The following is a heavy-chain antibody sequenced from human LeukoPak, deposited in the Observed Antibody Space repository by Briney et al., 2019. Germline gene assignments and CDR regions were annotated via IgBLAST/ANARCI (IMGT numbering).Heavy chain of an antibody. J-gene: IGHJ4*02. CDR3: ARGGSSWQSFDY. Sequence: SETLSLTCIVSGGAISSYYLSWIRQAAGKGLQWIGRIYTSGSTDYNPSLKTRLTMSVDTSKNQFSLKLSSVTAADTAVYYCARGGSSWQSFDYWGQGTLVTVSS. CDR1: GGAISSYY. CDR2: IYTSGST. V-gene: IGHV4-4*07. D-gene: IGHD6-13*01.